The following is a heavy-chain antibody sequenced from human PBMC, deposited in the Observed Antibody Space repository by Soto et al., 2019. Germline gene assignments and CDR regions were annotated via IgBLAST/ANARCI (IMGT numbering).Heavy chain of an antibody. D-gene: IGHD2-21*02. CDR1: GYTFTSYY. CDR2: INPAGGST. Sequence: ASVKVSCKASGYTFTSYYMHWVRQAPGQGLEWMGIINPAGGSTNYAQKFQGRVTMTRDTSTSTVYMQLNSLRSEDTAVYYCARDIAYCGGDCYSAPHAFDIWGQGTMVTVS. CDR3: ARDIAYCGGDCYSAPHAFDI. J-gene: IGHJ3*02. V-gene: IGHV1-46*01.